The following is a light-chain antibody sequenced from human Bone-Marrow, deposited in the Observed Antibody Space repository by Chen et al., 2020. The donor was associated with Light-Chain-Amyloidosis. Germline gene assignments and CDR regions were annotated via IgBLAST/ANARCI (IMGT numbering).Light chain of an antibody. Sequence: DIQMTQSPSSLSASVGDRVTITCRASQSISSYLNWYQQKPGKAPKLLIYAASSLQSGVPSRFSGSRYGTDFTLIISSLQPEDFATYYCQQSYRTPPLTFGGGTKVEIK. CDR3: QQSYRTPPLT. J-gene: IGKJ4*01. CDR1: QSISSY. V-gene: IGKV1-39*01. CDR2: AAS.